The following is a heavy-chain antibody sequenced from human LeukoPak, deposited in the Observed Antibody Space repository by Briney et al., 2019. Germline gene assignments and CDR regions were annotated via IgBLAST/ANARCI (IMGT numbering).Heavy chain of an antibody. CDR2: INPNSGVT. J-gene: IGHJ4*02. CDR1: GYTFTGYY. Sequence: ASVKVTCKASGYTFTGYYMHWVRQAPGQGLEWMGWINPNSGVTKFAQRFQGRVTMTRDTSTSTAYLDLSSLRSDDTAVYYCATAVLYGGNDFDYWGQGTLVTVSS. D-gene: IGHD5-12*01. V-gene: IGHV1-2*02. CDR3: ATAVLYGGNDFDY.